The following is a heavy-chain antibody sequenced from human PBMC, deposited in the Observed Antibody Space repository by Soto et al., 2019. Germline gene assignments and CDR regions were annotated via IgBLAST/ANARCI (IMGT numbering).Heavy chain of an antibody. J-gene: IGHJ4*02. D-gene: IGHD2-2*01. V-gene: IGHV3-21*01. CDR3: ARDESAGSSTSN. Sequence: DVQLVESGGGLVKPGGSLRLSCVASGPTFSTYGMNWIRQTPGKGLEWVPSITSSGSYIHYADSVQGRFTVSRYNAKNSMYLQMNSLRVEDTAVYFCARDESAGSSTSNWGQGTLVTVSS. CDR2: ITSSGSYI. CDR1: GPTFSTYG.